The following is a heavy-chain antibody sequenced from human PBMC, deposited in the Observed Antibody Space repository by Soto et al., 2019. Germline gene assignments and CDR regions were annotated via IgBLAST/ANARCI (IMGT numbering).Heavy chain of an antibody. V-gene: IGHV3-13*01. CDR2: IGTLHDA. Sequence: EVQLVESGGGLVEPGGSLRLSCAASGFTFSAFDMHWVRQATGKGLEWVAAIGTLHDAYYPDSVKGRFTISRENAKNSLYLQMNSRRGGDTAVYYCARQASYWHGGGGWFDPWGQGTLVTVSS. CDR1: GFTFSAFD. J-gene: IGHJ5*02. D-gene: IGHD2-8*02. CDR3: ARQASYWHGGGGWFDP.